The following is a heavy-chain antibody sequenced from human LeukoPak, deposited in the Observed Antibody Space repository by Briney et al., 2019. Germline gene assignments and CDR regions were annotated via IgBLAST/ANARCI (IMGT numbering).Heavy chain of an antibody. CDR1: GGSISISTYY. CDR3: ARVKVVRGPGPTGAGVWFDP. CDR2: INHSGST. J-gene: IGHJ5*02. D-gene: IGHD3-10*01. Sequence: SETLSLTCTLSGGSISISTYYWAWLRQPPGKGLEWIGEINHSGSTNYNPSLKSRVTISVDTSKNQFSLKLSSVTAADTAVYYCARVKVVRGPGPTGAGVWFDPWGQGTLVTVSS. V-gene: IGHV4-39*07.